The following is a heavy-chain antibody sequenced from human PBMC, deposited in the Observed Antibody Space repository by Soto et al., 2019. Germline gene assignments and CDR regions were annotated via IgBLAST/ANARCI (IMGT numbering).Heavy chain of an antibody. CDR2: ISGSGGST. V-gene: IGHV3-23*01. Sequence: SLRLSCAASGFTFSSYAMSWVRQAPGKGLEWVSAISGSGGSTYYADSVKGRFTISRDNSKNTLYLQMNSLRAEDTAVYYCARAQVVRGKNYSYGMHVWGQGTTVTVSS. CDR1: GFTFSSYA. CDR3: ARAQVVRGKNYSYGMHV. D-gene: IGHD3-10*01. J-gene: IGHJ6*02.